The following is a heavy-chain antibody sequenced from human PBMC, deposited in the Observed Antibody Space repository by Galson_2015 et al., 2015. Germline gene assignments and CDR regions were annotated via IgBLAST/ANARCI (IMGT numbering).Heavy chain of an antibody. D-gene: IGHD4-17*01. CDR1: GFSFSSYS. CDR3: ARNFYGDYYYYYGMDV. J-gene: IGHJ6*02. Sequence: SLRLSCAASGFSFSSYSMNWVRQAPGKGLEWVSYISSSSSTIYYADPVKGRFTISRDNAKNSLYLQMNSLRDEDTAVYYCARNFYGDYYYYYGMDVWGQGTTVTVSS. CDR2: ISSSSSTI. V-gene: IGHV3-48*02.